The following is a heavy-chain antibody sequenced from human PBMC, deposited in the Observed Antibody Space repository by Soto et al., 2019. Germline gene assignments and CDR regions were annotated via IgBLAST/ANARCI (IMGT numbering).Heavy chain of an antibody. D-gene: IGHD6-19*01. CDR1: GDSVNTGDRY. Sequence: SETLSLTCTVSGDSVNTGDRYWSWIRQPPGKALEWIAYIYSSGSTKYNPSLKSRVTISRDTSKNQFSLKMTSVTAEDTAVYYCARSGGGSGWLGGEGTLVPVSS. CDR2: IYSSGST. CDR3: ARSGGGSGWL. V-gene: IGHV4-61*08. J-gene: IGHJ4*02.